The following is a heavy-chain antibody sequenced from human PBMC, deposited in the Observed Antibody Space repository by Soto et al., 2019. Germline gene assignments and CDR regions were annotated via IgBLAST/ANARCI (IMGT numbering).Heavy chain of an antibody. CDR3: AKGPSGDKVDY. CDR1: GGSISSSGYY. D-gene: IGHD7-27*01. J-gene: IGHJ4*02. V-gene: IGHV4-39*03. CDR2: IYYSGST. Sequence: NPSEPLSLTCTVSGGSISSSGYYWGWIRQPPGKGLEWIGTIYYSGSTYYNPSLTSRVTISVDTSKNQFSLKLSSVSAADTAVYYWAKGPSGDKVDYWGQGTLVTVSS.